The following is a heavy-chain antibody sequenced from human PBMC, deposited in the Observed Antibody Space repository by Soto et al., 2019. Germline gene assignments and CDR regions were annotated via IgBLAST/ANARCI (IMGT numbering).Heavy chain of an antibody. Sequence: EVQLLESGGGSVQPGGSLRLSCAASGFTFSSYAMSWVRQAPGKGLEWVSAISGTGSSTNYADSVEGRFTISRDNSKNTLYLQRINLRAEDTAVYYCAKAGGIAVPGTHLDYWGQGTLVTVSS. CDR3: AKAGGIAVPGTHLDY. J-gene: IGHJ4*02. V-gene: IGHV3-23*01. CDR2: ISGTGSST. D-gene: IGHD6-19*01. CDR1: GFTFSSYA.